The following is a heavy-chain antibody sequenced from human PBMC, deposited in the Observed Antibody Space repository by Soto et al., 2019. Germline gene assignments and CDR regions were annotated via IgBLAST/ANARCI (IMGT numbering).Heavy chain of an antibody. D-gene: IGHD1-20*01. Sequence: PSETLSLTCTVSGGSISSYYWSWIRQPAGKGLEWIGRIYTSGSTNYNPSPKSRVTMSVDTSKNQFSLKLSSVTAADTAVYYCARDLGITGTNWFDPWGQGTLVTVSS. CDR2: IYTSGST. J-gene: IGHJ5*02. CDR3: ARDLGITGTNWFDP. CDR1: GGSISSYY. V-gene: IGHV4-4*07.